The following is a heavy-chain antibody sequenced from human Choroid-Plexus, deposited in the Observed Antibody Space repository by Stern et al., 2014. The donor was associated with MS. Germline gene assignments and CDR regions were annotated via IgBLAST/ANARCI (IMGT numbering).Heavy chain of an antibody. V-gene: IGHV2-70*04. J-gene: IGHJ4*02. CDR3: ARLGAVGGLDF. Sequence: QVTLRESGPALLRPTETLRLTCTFSGFSLSTTGMRVSWIRQPPGKALEWLASIDWDDEKFYNTSLKTRVTISKDTSKNHVVLTMTNVDPVDTATYYCARLGAVGGLDFWGQGTLVTVSS. CDR1: GFSLSTTGMR. CDR2: IDWDDEK. D-gene: IGHD6-19*01.